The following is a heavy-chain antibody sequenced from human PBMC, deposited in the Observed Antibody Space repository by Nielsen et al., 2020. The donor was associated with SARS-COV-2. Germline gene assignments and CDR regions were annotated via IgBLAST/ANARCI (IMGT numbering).Heavy chain of an antibody. Sequence: GESLKISCAASGFTFSSYSMNWVRQAPGKGLEWVSYISSSSSTIYYADSVKGRFTISRDNAKNTLYLQMNSLRAEDTAVYYCARTYSGSYQGAFDIWGQGTMVTVSS. D-gene: IGHD1-26*01. CDR3: ARTYSGSYQGAFDI. J-gene: IGHJ3*02. V-gene: IGHV3-48*01. CDR2: ISSSSSTI. CDR1: GFTFSSYS.